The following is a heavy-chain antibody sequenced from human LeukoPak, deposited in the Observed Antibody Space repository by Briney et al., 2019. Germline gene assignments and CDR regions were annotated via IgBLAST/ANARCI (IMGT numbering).Heavy chain of an antibody. V-gene: IGHV4-61*01. Sequence: SETLSLTCTVSGGSVSSGSYYWRWIRQPPGKGLEWIGYIYYSGSTNYNPSLKSRVTISVDTSKNQFSLKLSSVTAADTAVYYCASGGIDGAFDIWGQGTMVTVSS. CDR2: IYYSGST. CDR1: GGSVSSGSYY. D-gene: IGHD1-26*01. J-gene: IGHJ3*02. CDR3: ASGGIDGAFDI.